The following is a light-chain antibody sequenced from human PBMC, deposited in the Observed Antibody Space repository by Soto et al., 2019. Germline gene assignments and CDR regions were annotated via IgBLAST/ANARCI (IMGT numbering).Light chain of an antibody. V-gene: IGKV3-15*01. CDR3: QQFDNVPLT. Sequence: EVVMTQSPATLSVSPGERATLSCRASESVSSNLAWYQQRPGQAPRLVIYGASTRATGIPARFSGGGSGTEFTLTISSLQSEDFATYYCQQFDNVPLTFGGGTKVEIK. CDR2: GAS. J-gene: IGKJ4*01. CDR1: ESVSSN.